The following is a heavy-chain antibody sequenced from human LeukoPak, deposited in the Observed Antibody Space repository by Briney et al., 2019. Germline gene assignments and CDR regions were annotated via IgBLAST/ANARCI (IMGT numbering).Heavy chain of an antibody. CDR3: ARRITASGKHYFDH. D-gene: IGHD6-25*01. J-gene: IGHJ4*02. CDR1: GFIFSDYS. CDR2: ISSGSSYM. V-gene: IGHV3-21*01. Sequence: PGGSLRLSCAASGFIFSDYSMKWVRQAPGKGPEWVSSISSGSSYMYYADSVKGRFTISRDNAKNSLYLQMNSLRAEDTAVYYCARRITASGKHYFDHWGQGTLVTVSS.